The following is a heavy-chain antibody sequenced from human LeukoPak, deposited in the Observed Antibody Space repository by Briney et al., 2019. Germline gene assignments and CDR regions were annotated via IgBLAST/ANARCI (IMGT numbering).Heavy chain of an antibody. Sequence: GASVKVSCKASGYTFTSYGISWVRQAPGQGLEWMGWISAYNGNTNYAQKLQGRVTMTTDTSTSTAYMELRSLRSDDTAVYYCARARAPYYDILTGYYGFDPWGQGTLVTVSS. CDR3: ARARAPYYDILTGYYGFDP. CDR1: GYTFTSYG. CDR2: ISAYNGNT. V-gene: IGHV1-18*01. J-gene: IGHJ5*02. D-gene: IGHD3-9*01.